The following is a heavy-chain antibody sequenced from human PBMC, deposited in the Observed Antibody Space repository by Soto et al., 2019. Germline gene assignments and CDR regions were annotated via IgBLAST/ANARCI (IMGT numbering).Heavy chain of an antibody. CDR3: ATFLAAAGPNNLNYFDY. D-gene: IGHD6-13*01. CDR1: GGSISSSSYY. V-gene: IGHV4-39*01. J-gene: IGHJ4*02. Sequence: PSETLSLTCTVSGGSISSSSYYWGWIRQPPGKGLEWIGSIYYSGSTYYNPSLKSRVTISVDTSKNQFSLKLSSVTAADTAVYYCATFLAAAGPNNLNYFDYWGQGTLVTVSS. CDR2: IYYSGST.